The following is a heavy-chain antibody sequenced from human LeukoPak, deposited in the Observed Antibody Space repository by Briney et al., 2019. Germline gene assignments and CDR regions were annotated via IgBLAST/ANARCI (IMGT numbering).Heavy chain of an antibody. CDR2: IKSDGSST. Sequence: GGSLRLSCAASGFTFSSYEMNWVRQAPGKGLVWVSRIKSDGSSTTYADSVKGRFTISRDNARNTLYLQMNSLRAEDTAVYYCAKSDYFDYWGQGTLVTVSS. CDR3: AKSDYFDY. J-gene: IGHJ4*02. CDR1: GFTFSSYE. V-gene: IGHV3-74*01.